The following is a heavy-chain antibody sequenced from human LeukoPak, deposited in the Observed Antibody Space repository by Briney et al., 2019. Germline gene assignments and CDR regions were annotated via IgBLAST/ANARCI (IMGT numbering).Heavy chain of an antibody. CDR1: GASISGSGYY. CDR2: IYYSGST. Sequence: SETLSLTCTVSGASISGSGYYWGWIRQPPGKGLEWIGSIYYSGSTYYNPSLKSRVTISVDTSKNQFSLKLSSVTAADTAVYYCARHRYGSGSYRSWGQGTLVTVSS. CDR3: ARHRYGSGSYRS. D-gene: IGHD3-10*01. V-gene: IGHV4-39*01. J-gene: IGHJ5*02.